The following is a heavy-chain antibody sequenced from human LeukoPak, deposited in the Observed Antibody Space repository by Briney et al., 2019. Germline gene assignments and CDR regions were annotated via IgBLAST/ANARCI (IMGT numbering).Heavy chain of an antibody. Sequence: ASVNVSCKASGYTFTNFDINWLRQAPGQGVEWMGWMNPVSGNAGSAQKFQGRVTLTRDTSISTAYMEVSSLRSDDTAFYYCARAPMGTAALYWGQGTLVTVSS. J-gene: IGHJ4*02. V-gene: IGHV1-8*01. CDR3: ARAPMGTAALY. CDR1: GYTFTNFD. D-gene: IGHD2-2*01. CDR2: MNPVSGNA.